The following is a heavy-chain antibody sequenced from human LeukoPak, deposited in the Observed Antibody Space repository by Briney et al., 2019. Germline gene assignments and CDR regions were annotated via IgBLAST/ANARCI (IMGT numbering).Heavy chain of an antibody. V-gene: IGHV4-38-2*02. CDR3: ARDDNSSGYYYWFVP. J-gene: IGHJ5*02. CDR2: VHHSGTT. Sequence: SETLSLICSVSGYSITSGYHWGWIRQPPGKGLEWNGSVHHSGTTYNNPSLKNRVTISVDMSKNQFSLKLTSVTAADTAVYYCARDDNSSGYYYWFVPWGQGTLVTVSS. D-gene: IGHD3-22*01. CDR1: GYSITSGYH.